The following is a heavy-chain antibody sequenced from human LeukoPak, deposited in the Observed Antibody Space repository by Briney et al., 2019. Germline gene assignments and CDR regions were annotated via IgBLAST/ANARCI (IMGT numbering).Heavy chain of an antibody. V-gene: IGHV7-4-1*02. Sequence: ASVKVSCKASGYTFTSYAMNWVRQAPGQGLEWMGWINTNTGNPTYAQGFTGRFVFSLDTSVSTAYLQISSLKAEDTAVYYCARGYCSSTSCYGGSYWGQGTLVTISS. D-gene: IGHD2-2*01. CDR2: INTNTGNP. J-gene: IGHJ4*02. CDR1: GYTFTSYA. CDR3: ARGYCSSTSCYGGSY.